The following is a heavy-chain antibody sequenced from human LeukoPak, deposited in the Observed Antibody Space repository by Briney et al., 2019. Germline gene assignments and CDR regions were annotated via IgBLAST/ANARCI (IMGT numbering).Heavy chain of an antibody. CDR1: GGSISSHY. Sequence: SETLSLTCTVSGGSISSHYWSWIRQPPGKGLERIGYIYYSGSTNYNPSLKSRVTISVDTSKNQFSLKLSSVTAADTAVYYCARSGSYGPFFYYYYYYMDVWGKGTTVTVSS. D-gene: IGHD5-18*01. J-gene: IGHJ6*03. CDR2: IYYSGST. V-gene: IGHV4-59*11. CDR3: ARSGSYGPFFYYYYYYMDV.